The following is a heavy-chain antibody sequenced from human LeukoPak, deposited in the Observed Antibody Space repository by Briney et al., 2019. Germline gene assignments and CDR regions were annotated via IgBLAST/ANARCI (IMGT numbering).Heavy chain of an antibody. J-gene: IGHJ4*02. CDR2: IKQDGREK. Sequence: GGALRLSCAASGFTFSRYWMSWVRQAPGKGVEGVADIKQDGREKYYVDSVKGGFTISRDNAKNSLYLQMNSLRAEDTAVYYCARLSIAAVDSDYWGQGTLVTVSS. V-gene: IGHV3-7*01. CDR3: ARLSIAAVDSDY. D-gene: IGHD6-13*01. CDR1: GFTFSRYW.